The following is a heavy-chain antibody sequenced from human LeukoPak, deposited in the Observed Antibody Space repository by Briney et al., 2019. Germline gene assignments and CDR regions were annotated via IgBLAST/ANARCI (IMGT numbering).Heavy chain of an antibody. CDR3: ARAGFYGSGSYTAFDI. J-gene: IGHJ3*02. CDR2: ISGNNGYT. D-gene: IGHD3-10*01. CDR1: GYTLTSYG. Sequence: ASVKVSCKPSGYTLTSYGITWARQAPGQGLEWMGWISGNNGYTNYAQKFQGRVSMTTDTSTSTAYMELRSLRSDDTAMYYCARAGFYGSGSYTAFDIWGQGTMVTVSS. V-gene: IGHV1-18*04.